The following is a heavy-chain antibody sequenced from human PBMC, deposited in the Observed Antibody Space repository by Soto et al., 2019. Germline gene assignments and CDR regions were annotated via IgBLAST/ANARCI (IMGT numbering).Heavy chain of an antibody. CDR1: GFTFSSYG. D-gene: IGHD4-17*01. CDR2: IWYDGSNK. CDR3: ASESDYGDYGGGVDY. J-gene: IGHJ4*02. V-gene: IGHV3-33*01. Sequence: QVQLVESGGGVVQPGRSLRLSCAASGFTFSSYGMHWVRQAPGKGLEWVAVIWYDGSNKYYADSVKGRFTISRDNSKNTVYLQMNSLRAEDRAVYYCASESDYGDYGGGVDYWGQGTLVTVSS.